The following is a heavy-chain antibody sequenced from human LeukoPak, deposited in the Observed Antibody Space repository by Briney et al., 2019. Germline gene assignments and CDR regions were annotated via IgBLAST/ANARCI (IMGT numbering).Heavy chain of an antibody. Sequence: GGSLRLSCAASGFTVSSNYMSWVRQAPGKGLEWVSVIYSGGSTYYAGSVKGRFTISRDNSKNTLYLQMNSLRAEDTAVYYCARLGGGLVIRDLDYWGQGTLVTVSS. V-gene: IGHV3-53*01. CDR2: IYSGGST. J-gene: IGHJ4*02. CDR3: ARLGGGLVIRDLDY. CDR1: GFTVSSNY. D-gene: IGHD3-9*01.